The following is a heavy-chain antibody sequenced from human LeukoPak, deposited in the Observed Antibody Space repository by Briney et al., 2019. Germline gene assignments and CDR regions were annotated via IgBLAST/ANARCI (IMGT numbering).Heavy chain of an antibody. Sequence: GASVKVSCKASGYTFTSYGISWVRQAPGQGLEWMGWISAYNGNTNYAQKFQGRVTITTDESTSTAYMELSSLRSEDTAVYYCARSGSYNSGYYYYYYMDVWGKGTTVTVSS. CDR3: ARSGSYNSGYYYYYYMDV. V-gene: IGHV1-18*01. D-gene: IGHD1-26*01. J-gene: IGHJ6*03. CDR1: GYTFTSYG. CDR2: ISAYNGNT.